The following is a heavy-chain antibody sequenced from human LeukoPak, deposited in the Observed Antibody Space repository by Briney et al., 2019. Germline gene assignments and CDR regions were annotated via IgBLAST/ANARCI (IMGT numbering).Heavy chain of an antibody. D-gene: IGHD4-17*01. V-gene: IGHV3-23*01. CDR2: ISGSGYIT. CDR3: AKHDYGDYRDFDY. CDR1: GFTFSTYA. J-gene: IGHJ4*02. Sequence: PGGSLRLSCAASGFTFSTYAMSWARQAPGKGLEWVSSISGSGYITYYADSVKGRFTVSRDNSKNTLFLQMNSLRAEDAAVYYCAKHDYGDYRDFDYWGQGTLVTVSS.